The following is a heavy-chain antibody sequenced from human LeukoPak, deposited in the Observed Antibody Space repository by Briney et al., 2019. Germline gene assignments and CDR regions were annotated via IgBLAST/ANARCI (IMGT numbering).Heavy chain of an antibody. CDR2: ISSSSSYI. D-gene: IGHD6-19*01. V-gene: IGHV3-21*01. Sequence: PGGSLRLSCAASGFTFSSYSMNWVRQAPGGGLEWVSSISSSSSYIYYADSVKGRFTISRDNAKNSLYLQMNSLRAADTAVYYCARSLSGWPLDYLGQGTLVTVSS. J-gene: IGHJ4*02. CDR1: GFTFSSYS. CDR3: ARSLSGWPLDY.